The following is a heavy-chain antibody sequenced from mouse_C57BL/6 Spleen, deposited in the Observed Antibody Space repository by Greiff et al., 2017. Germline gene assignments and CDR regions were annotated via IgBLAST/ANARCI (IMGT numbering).Heavy chain of an antibody. CDR1: GYSFTGYF. J-gene: IGHJ4*01. D-gene: IGHD1-1*01. V-gene: IGHV1-20*01. CDR3: ASALITTVVGYGMGY. CDR2: INPYNSDT. Sequence: VQLQQSGPELVKPGDSVKISCKASGYSFTGYFMNWVMQSHGKSLEWIGRINPYNSDTFCNQKFKGKATLTVDKSSSTAYMELRSLTSEDSAVYCCASALITTVVGYGMGYWGQGTSVTVSS.